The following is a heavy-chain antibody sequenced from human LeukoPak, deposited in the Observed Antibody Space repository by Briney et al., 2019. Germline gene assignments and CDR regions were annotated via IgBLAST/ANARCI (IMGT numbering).Heavy chain of an antibody. CDR3: ARGGSPSDY. V-gene: IGHV3-66*01. J-gene: IGHJ4*02. CDR2: IYSSGDT. Sequence: GGSLRLSCGASGFTNYMNWVRQAPERGLEWVSTIYSSGDTYYTDSVRGRFTISRDKTKNTLYLEMNSLRAEDTAVYYCARGGSPSDYWGQGTLVTVS. D-gene: IGHD3-16*01. CDR1: GFTNY.